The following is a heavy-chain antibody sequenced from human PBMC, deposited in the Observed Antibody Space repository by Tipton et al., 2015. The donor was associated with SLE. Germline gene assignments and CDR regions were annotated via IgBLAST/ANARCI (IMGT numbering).Heavy chain of an antibody. V-gene: IGHV4-39*07. D-gene: IGHD1-26*01. Sequence: LRLSCTVSGGSISSSSYYWGWIRQPPGKGLEWIGSIYYSGSTYYNPSLKSRVTISVDTSKNQFSLKLSSVTAADTAVYYCAREDIEGATTGYYYGMDVWGQGTTVTVSS. CDR1: GGSISSSSYY. CDR2: IYYSGST. CDR3: AREDIEGATTGYYYGMDV. J-gene: IGHJ6*02.